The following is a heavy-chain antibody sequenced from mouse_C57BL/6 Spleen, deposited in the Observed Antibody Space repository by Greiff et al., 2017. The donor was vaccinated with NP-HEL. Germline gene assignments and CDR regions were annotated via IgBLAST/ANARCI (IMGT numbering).Heavy chain of an antibody. CDR3: ARVELGRGFAY. CDR1: GYSITSGYY. CDR2: ISYDGSN. D-gene: IGHD4-1*01. V-gene: IGHV3-6*01. J-gene: IGHJ3*01. Sequence: EVKLVESGPGLVKPSQSLSLTCSVTGYSITSGYYWNWIRQFPGNKLEWMGYISYDGSNNYNPSLKNRISITRDTSKNQFFLKLNSVTTEDTATYYCARVELGRGFAYWGQGTLVTVSA.